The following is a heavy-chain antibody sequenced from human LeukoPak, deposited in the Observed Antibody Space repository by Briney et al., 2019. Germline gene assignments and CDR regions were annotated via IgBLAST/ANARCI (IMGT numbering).Heavy chain of an antibody. D-gene: IGHD2-21*02. V-gene: IGHV3-7*01. CDR2: IKPEGREE. Sequence: QSGGSLRLSCAASGFSFSTYWMTWVRQAPGKGLEWVATIKPEGREEYYGDSVRGRFTSSRDNANQSLHLQTTRLTAEATAVYSCARDFRRTSGDLPTYDYWGLGSLVTVSS. CDR3: ARDFRRTSGDLPTYDY. CDR1: GFSFSTYW. J-gene: IGHJ4*02.